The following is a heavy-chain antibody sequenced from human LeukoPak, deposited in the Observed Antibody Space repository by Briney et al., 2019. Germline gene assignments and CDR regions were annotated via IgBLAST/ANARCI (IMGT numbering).Heavy chain of an antibody. CDR2: ISYDGSNK. J-gene: IGHJ6*02. Sequence: GGSLRLSCAASGFTFSSYAMHWVRQAPGKGLERVAVISYDGSNKYYADSVKGRFTISRDNSKNALYLQMNSLRAEDTAVYYCARDLPPPYYDFWSGYYSYYYCYSMDVWGQGTTVTVSS. D-gene: IGHD3-3*01. CDR3: ARDLPPPYYDFWSGYYSYYYCYSMDV. CDR1: GFTFSSYA. V-gene: IGHV3-30-3*01.